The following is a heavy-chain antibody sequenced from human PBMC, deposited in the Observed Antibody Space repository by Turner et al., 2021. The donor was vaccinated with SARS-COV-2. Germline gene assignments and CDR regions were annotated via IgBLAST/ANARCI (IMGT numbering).Heavy chain of an antibody. CDR3: ARALINYCTNGVCFPFDP. CDR1: GFTFSSYA. D-gene: IGHD2-8*01. V-gene: IGHV3-30-3*01. Sequence: QVQLVESGGGVVQPGRSLRLSCAASGFTFSSYAMHWVRQAPGKGLEWVAVKSYDGSNKYYADSVKGRFTISRDNSKNTLYLQMNSLRAEDTAVYYCARALINYCTNGVCFPFDPWGQGTLVTVSS. J-gene: IGHJ5*02. CDR2: KSYDGSNK.